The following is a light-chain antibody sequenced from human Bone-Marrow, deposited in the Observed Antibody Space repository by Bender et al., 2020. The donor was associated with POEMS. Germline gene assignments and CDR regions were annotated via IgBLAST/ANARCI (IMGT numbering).Light chain of an antibody. Sequence: SYVLTQPPSVSVAPGQTASITCGGNNIGIKSVQWYQQKPGQAPVLVVYEDSDRPSGIPERLSGSNSGNTATLIISRVEAGDEADYYCQVWDSSSDEPVFGGGTRLTVL. J-gene: IGLJ2*01. CDR3: QVWDSSSDEPV. CDR2: EDS. V-gene: IGLV3-21*02. CDR1: NIGIKS.